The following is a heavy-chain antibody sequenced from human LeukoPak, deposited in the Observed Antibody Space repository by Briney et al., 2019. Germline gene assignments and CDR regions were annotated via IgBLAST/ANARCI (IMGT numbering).Heavy chain of an antibody. J-gene: IGHJ4*02. CDR2: ISGSGGST. V-gene: IGHV3-23*01. D-gene: IGHD3-10*01. CDR3: AKDQEGVLLFDY. CDR1: GLTVSKNY. Sequence: PGGSLRLSCAASGLTVSKNYMSWVRQAPGKGLEWVSAISGSGGSTYYADSVKGRFTISRDNSKNTLYLQMNSLRAEDTAVYYCAKDQEGVLLFDYWGQGTLVTVSS.